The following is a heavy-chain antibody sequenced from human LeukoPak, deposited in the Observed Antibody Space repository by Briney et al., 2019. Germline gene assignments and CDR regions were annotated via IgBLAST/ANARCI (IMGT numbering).Heavy chain of an antibody. CDR3: TRRAIYMDV. J-gene: IGHJ6*04. CDR2: IRSKTYGGTT. Sequence: GGSLRLSCTASGFTFGDYAMTWVRQAPGKGLEWVGLIRSKTYGGTTEYAASVKGGFTISRDDSKSIAYLQMNSLKTEDTAVYYCTRRAIYMDVWGKGTTVTVSS. V-gene: IGHV3-49*04. CDR1: GFTFGDYA.